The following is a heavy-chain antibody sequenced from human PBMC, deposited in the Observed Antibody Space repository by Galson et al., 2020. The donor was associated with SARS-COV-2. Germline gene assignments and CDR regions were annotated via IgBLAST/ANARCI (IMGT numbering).Heavy chain of an antibody. CDR2: MFYDGST. CDR1: GGSISSFF. D-gene: IGHD3-3*01. J-gene: IGHJ2*01. CDR3: AGEGIGGGPGNGYFDL. Sequence: SETLSLTCTVSGGSISSFFWNWIRQPPGKGLEWIGYMFYDGSTNYNPSLRGRVTISVDTSKRLVSLRLASVTAADTAIYFCAGEGIGGGPGNGYFDLWGRGTLVTVSS. V-gene: IGHV4-59*01.